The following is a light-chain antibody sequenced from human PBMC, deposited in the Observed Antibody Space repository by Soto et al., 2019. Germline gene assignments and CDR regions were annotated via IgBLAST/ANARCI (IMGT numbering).Light chain of an antibody. CDR1: QSISDTN. CDR2: NPF. J-gene: IGKJ1*01. CDR3: QPYGSSPAT. Sequence: EIVLTQSPATLSLSPGERAILSCRASQSISDTNLAWYQQKPGQTPRLLIHNPFIMATGIPGRFRGSGSGTDFTLTISELEPEDFVMYYCQPYGSSPATYGQGTKVESK. V-gene: IGKV3-20*01.